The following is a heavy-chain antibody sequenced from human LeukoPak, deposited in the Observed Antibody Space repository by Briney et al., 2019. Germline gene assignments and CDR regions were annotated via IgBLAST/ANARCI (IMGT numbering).Heavy chain of an antibody. J-gene: IGHJ4*02. CDR3: AGKAAAYYFVY. CDR1: GFSFSTYG. V-gene: IGHV3-30*02. D-gene: IGHD2-2*01. CDR2: MQYDGSEE. Sequence: PGGSLRLSCAASGFSFSTYGMHWVRQAPGKGLEWVTFMQYDGSEEYYADSVKGRFTISRDNSKNTLYLQMDSLRGEDTAVYYCAGKAAAYYFVYWGLGTLVTVSS.